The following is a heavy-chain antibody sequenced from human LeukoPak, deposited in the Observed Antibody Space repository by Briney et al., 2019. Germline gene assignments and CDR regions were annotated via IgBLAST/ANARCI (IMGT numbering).Heavy chain of an antibody. D-gene: IGHD1-20*01. Sequence: GGSLRLSCAASGFTFSSYWIHWVRQAPGKVLVWVSRINSDGSSTSYADSVKGRFTISRDNAKNTLYLQMNSLRAEDTAVYYCARAPHNWRPNDAFDIWGQGTMVTVSS. CDR2: INSDGSST. CDR1: GFTFSSYW. J-gene: IGHJ3*02. CDR3: ARAPHNWRPNDAFDI. V-gene: IGHV3-74*01.